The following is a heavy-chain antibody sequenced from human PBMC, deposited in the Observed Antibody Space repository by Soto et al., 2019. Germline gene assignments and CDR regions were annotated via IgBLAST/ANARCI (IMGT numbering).Heavy chain of an antibody. CDR2: VSISGTDT. Sequence: HVQLVESGGGLVKPGGSRRLSCAASGFIFSDYDMTWMRQATGKGLESVAYVSISGTDTEYAYSVRGRFTISRDNAKNSMYLQMTNMRAEDTAVYYCVRQKGTYWGQGTLLTVSS. CDR3: VRQKGTY. V-gene: IGHV3-11*05. CDR1: GFIFSDYD. J-gene: IGHJ4*02. D-gene: IGHD3-16*01.